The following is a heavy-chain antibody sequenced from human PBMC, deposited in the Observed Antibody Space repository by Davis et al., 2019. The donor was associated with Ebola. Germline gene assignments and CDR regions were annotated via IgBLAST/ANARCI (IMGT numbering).Heavy chain of an antibody. Sequence: GESLKISCAASRFTFSSYSMNWVRQAPGKGLEWVSYISSTSSTIYYADSVKGRFTISRDNARNSLYLQMNSLRDEDTAVYYCASGYLPDYWGQGTLVTVSS. CDR2: ISSTSSTI. V-gene: IGHV3-48*02. CDR1: RFTFSSYS. D-gene: IGHD5-18*01. CDR3: ASGYLPDY. J-gene: IGHJ4*02.